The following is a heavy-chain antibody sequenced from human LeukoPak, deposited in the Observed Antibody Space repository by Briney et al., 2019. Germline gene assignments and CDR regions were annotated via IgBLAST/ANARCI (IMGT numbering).Heavy chain of an antibody. CDR1: GYTFTGYY. D-gene: IGHD6-13*01. V-gene: IGHV1-2*02. CDR3: ARMKISWYGAFDI. J-gene: IGHJ3*02. Sequence: GASVKVSCKASGYTFTGYYMHWVRQAPGQGLEWMGWINPNSGGTNYAQKFQGRVTMTRDTSISTAYMELSRLRSDDTAVYYCARMKISWYGAFDIWGQGTMVTVSS. CDR2: INPNSGGT.